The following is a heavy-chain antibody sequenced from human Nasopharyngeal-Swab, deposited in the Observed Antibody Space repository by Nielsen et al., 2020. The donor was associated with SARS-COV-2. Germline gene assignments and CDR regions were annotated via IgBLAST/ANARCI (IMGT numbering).Heavy chain of an antibody. V-gene: IGHV4-4*07. D-gene: IGHD3-10*01. Sequence: GSLRLSCTVSGGSISSYYWSWIRQPAGKGLEWIGRIYTSGSTNYNPSLKSRVTMSVDTSKNQFSLKLSSVTAADTAVYYCARVITMVRGVIIRHYGMDVWGQGTTVTVPS. CDR3: ARVITMVRGVIIRHYGMDV. CDR1: GGSISSYY. J-gene: IGHJ6*02. CDR2: IYTSGST.